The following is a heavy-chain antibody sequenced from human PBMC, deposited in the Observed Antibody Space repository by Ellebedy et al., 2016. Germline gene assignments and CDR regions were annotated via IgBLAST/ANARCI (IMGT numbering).Heavy chain of an antibody. D-gene: IGHD6-19*01. Sequence: ASVKVSCKGSGYSFNTYWIGWVRQMPGKGLEWMGIIYPGDSDTKYSPSFQGQVTISIDQSIRTAYLQWSSLKASDTAIYYCASPITVPGPKFFDYWGQGTLVTVSS. J-gene: IGHJ4*02. CDR1: GYSFNTYW. CDR2: IYPGDSDT. V-gene: IGHV5-51*01. CDR3: ASPITVPGPKFFDY.